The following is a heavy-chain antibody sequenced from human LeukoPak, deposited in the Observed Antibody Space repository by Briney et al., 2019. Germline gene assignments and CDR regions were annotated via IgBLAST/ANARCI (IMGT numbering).Heavy chain of an antibody. Sequence: SQTLSLTCAISGDSVSSDSAAWNWIRQSPSGGLEWLARTYFRSKWYYDYALAVKGRITINPASSKNPFSLQLNSVPPEDTAVYFCARDPIGGSTIFDSWGQGTLVTVSS. CDR1: GDSVSSDSAA. V-gene: IGHV6-1*01. D-gene: IGHD1-26*01. CDR3: ARDPIGGSTIFDS. J-gene: IGHJ4*02. CDR2: TYFRSKWYY.